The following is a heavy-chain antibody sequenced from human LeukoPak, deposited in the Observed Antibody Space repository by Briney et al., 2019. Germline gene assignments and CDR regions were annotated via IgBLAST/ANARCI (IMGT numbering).Heavy chain of an antibody. CDR1: GFSFSKYA. CDR2: IWNDGSDE. CDR3: AFEIGRSQGAFDI. Sequence: GRSLRLSCAASGFSFSKYAMHWVRQTPGKGLEWVAAIWNDGSDENYADSVKGRFTISSDNSKNTLYLQTNSLRAEDSAVYYCAFEIGRSQGAFDIWGQGTMITVSS. J-gene: IGHJ3*02. D-gene: IGHD1-26*01. V-gene: IGHV3-33*01.